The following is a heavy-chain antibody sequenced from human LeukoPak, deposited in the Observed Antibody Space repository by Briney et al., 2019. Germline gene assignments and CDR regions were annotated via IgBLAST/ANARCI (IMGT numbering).Heavy chain of an antibody. V-gene: IGHV4-61*02. Sequence: PSETLSLTCTVSGGSISSGSYYWSWIRQPAGKGLEWIGRIYTSGSTNYNPSLKSRVTISVDTSKNQFSLKLSSVTAADTAVYYCARAFHCSSISCYTRGLDYWGQGTLVTVSS. CDR1: GGSISSGSYY. CDR3: ARAFHCSSISCYTRGLDY. J-gene: IGHJ4*02. CDR2: IYTSGST. D-gene: IGHD2-2*02.